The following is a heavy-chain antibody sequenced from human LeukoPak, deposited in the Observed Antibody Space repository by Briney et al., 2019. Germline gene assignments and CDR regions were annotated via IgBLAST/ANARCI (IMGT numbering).Heavy chain of an antibody. CDR1: GFTFSSYE. Sequence: GGSLRLSCAASGFTFSSYEMNWVRQAPGKGMEWVSAMTGDTAKTYYADSMKSRSTISRDNSKNTLYLQINSLGAEDTAVYYCAKDRLGAVLYFDCWGQGTLVTVSS. D-gene: IGHD1-26*01. CDR2: MTGDTAKT. J-gene: IGHJ4*02. V-gene: IGHV3-23*01. CDR3: AKDRLGAVLYFDC.